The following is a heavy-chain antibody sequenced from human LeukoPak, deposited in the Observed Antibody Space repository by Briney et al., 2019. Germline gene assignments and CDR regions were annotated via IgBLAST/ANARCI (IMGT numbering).Heavy chain of an antibody. CDR2: IYTSGST. V-gene: IGHV4-4*09. Sequence: PSETLSLTCTLSGGSMTTHHWNWIRQTPGKGLEWIGYIYTSGSTNYNPSLKSRVTISADTSKNQFSLKLSSVTAADTAVYYCARRDSSGLFDSWGQGTLVTVSS. D-gene: IGHD3-22*01. J-gene: IGHJ4*02. CDR3: ARRDSSGLFDS. CDR1: GGSMTTHH.